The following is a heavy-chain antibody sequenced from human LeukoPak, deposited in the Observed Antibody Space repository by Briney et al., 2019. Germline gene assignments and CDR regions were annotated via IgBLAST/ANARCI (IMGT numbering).Heavy chain of an antibody. CDR2: INHSGST. CDR3: ARVRMRGYSYGPFDY. J-gene: IGHJ4*02. D-gene: IGHD5-18*01. CDR1: GGSFSGYY. V-gene: IGHV4-34*01. Sequence: PSETPSLTCAVYGGSFSGYYWSWIRQPPGEGLEWIGEINHSGSTNYNPSLKSRVTISVDTSKNQFSLKLSSVTAADTAVYYCARVRMRGYSYGPFDYWGQGTLVTVSS.